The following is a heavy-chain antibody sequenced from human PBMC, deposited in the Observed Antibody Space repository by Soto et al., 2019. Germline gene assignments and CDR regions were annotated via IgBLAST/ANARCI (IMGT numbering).Heavy chain of an antibody. CDR1: GGTFNTYT. J-gene: IGHJ4*02. D-gene: IGHD2-21*01. CDR2: FIPILDMA. CDR3: AXTXCRDNSCPXDFDF. V-gene: IGHV1-69*02. Sequence: QVQVVQSGAEVKKPESSVKVSCKPSGGTFNTYTVNWVRLAPGHGLEWMGRFIPILDMANYAQKFQDRVTITADRSTFTAYMELNSLTSDDTAVYYCAXTXCRDNSCPXDFDFWGPGTRVTVSS.